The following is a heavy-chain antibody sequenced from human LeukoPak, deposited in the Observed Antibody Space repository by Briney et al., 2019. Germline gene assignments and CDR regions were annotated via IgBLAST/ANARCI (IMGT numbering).Heavy chain of an antibody. J-gene: IGHJ4*02. V-gene: IGHV1-24*01. CDR1: GYTLTELS. CDR3: ATGGQGGGWYTN. CDR2: FDPEDGET. D-gene: IGHD6-19*01. Sequence: ASEKVSCKVSGYTLTELSMHWVRQAPGQGLEWMGGFDPEDGETIYAQKFQGRVTMTEDTFTDTAYMELSSLRSEDTAVYYCATGGQGGGWYTNWGQGTLVTVSS.